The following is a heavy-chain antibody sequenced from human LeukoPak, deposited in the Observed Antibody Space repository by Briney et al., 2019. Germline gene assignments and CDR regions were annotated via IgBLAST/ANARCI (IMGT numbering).Heavy chain of an antibody. J-gene: IGHJ6*01. CDR1: GFTFSSYA. Sequence: GGSLRLSCAASGFTFSSYAMSWVRQAPGKGLEWVSAISGSGGSTYYADSVKGRFTISRDNSKNTLYLQMNSLRAEDTAVYYCAKEAPLLSIAVAEGVPQDPYYGMDVWGQGTTVTV. CDR2: ISGSGGST. D-gene: IGHD6-19*01. V-gene: IGHV3-23*01. CDR3: AKEAPLLSIAVAEGVPQDPYYGMDV.